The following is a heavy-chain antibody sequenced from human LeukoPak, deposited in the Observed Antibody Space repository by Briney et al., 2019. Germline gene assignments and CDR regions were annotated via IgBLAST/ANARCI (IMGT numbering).Heavy chain of an antibody. CDR2: IYYSGST. D-gene: IGHD6-13*01. J-gene: IGHJ4*02. Sequence: SETLSLTCTVSGGSISSSIYYWGWIRQPPGKGLEWIGSIYYSGSTYYNPSLKSRVTISVDTSKNQFSLKLSSVTAADTAVYYCAGSIAAAGSFDYWGQGTLVTVSS. V-gene: IGHV4-39*01. CDR3: AGSIAAAGSFDY. CDR1: GGSISSSIYY.